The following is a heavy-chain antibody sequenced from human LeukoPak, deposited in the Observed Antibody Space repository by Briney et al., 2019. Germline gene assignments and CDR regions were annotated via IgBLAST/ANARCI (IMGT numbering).Heavy chain of an antibody. V-gene: IGHV4-39*01. Sequence: SETLSLTCTGSGGSISSSSYYWGWIRQPPGKGLEWIGSIYYSGSTYYNPSLKSRVTISVDTSKNQFSLKLSSVTAADTAVYYCAGRLAGTEDYWGQGTLVTVFS. J-gene: IGHJ4*02. CDR1: GGSISSSSYY. CDR2: IYYSGST. D-gene: IGHD6-13*01. CDR3: AGRLAGTEDY.